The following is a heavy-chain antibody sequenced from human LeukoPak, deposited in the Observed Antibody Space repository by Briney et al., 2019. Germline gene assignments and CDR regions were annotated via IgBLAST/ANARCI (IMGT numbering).Heavy chain of an antibody. Sequence: GGSLRLSCAASGFTFSNYGMHWVRQAPGKGLEWVANIKQDGSEKYYVDSVKGRFTISRDNAKNSLYLQMNSLRAGDTAVYYCARITMIVVVITTSSDAFDIWGQGTMVTVSS. CDR3: ARITMIVVVITTSSDAFDI. CDR1: GFTFSNYG. D-gene: IGHD3-22*01. CDR2: IKQDGSEK. J-gene: IGHJ3*02. V-gene: IGHV3-7*01.